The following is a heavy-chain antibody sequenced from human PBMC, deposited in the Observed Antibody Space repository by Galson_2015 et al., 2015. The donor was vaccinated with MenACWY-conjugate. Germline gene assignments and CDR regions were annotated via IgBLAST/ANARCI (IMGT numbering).Heavy chain of an antibody. CDR1: GFTFTNYY. V-gene: IGHV3-74*01. CDR3: ARDLDWNFDF. J-gene: IGHJ4*02. CDR2: IDSYGSTT. Sequence: SLRLSCAASGFTFTNYYMHWVRQAPGKGLVWVSRIDSYGSTTICADSVKGRFTIYRDNAKNTLYLQMNSLRAEDTAVYYCARDLDWNFDFWGQGTLVTVSS. D-gene: IGHD1-1*01.